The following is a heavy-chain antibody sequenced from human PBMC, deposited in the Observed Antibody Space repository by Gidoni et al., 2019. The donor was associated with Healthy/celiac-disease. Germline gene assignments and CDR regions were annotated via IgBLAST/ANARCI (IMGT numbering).Heavy chain of an antibody. CDR1: GFPFSSYA. D-gene: IGHD2-2*01. J-gene: IGHJ4*02. V-gene: IGHV3-23*01. Sequence: EVQLLESGGGLVQPGGSLRLSCAASGFPFSSYAMSWVRQAPGKGLEWVSAISGSGGSTYYADSVKGRFTISRDKSKNTLYLQMNSLRAEDTAVYYCAKGGSAEPVVVPAAADYWGQGTLVTVSS. CDR2: ISGSGGST. CDR3: AKGGSAEPVVVPAAADY.